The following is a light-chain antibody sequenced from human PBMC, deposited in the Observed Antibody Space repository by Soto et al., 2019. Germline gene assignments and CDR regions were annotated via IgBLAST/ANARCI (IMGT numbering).Light chain of an antibody. CDR1: NSNIGSHP. CDR2: SNN. V-gene: IGLV1-44*01. J-gene: IGLJ3*02. Sequence: QSVLTQPPSASGTPGQRVAISCSGSNSNIGSHPVNWYQQFPGTAPKLLMYSNNQRPSGVPDRFSGSKSGTSASLAISGLQSEDEADYYCSVWDYSLTVWVFGGGTKLTVL. CDR3: SVWDYSLTVWV.